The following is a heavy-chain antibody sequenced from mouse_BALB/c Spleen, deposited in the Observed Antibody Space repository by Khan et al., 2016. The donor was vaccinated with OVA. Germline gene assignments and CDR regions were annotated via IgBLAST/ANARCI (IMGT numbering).Heavy chain of an antibody. CDR3: ERWAAWYFDV. D-gene: IGHD3-3*01. V-gene: IGHV1-63*02. Sequence: QVQLQQSGGEVVRPGTSVKISCKASGYTFTNYWLGWVRQRPGHGLEWIGDIYPGGYFTNYNEQFKGKATLTVDTSSSTVNMQLSSLTSEDSAVLCGERWAAWYFDVWGAGTTVTVSS. CDR2: IYPGGYFT. J-gene: IGHJ1*01. CDR1: GYTFTNYW.